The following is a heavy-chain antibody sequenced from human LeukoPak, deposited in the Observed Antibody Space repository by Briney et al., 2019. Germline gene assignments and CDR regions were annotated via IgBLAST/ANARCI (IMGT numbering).Heavy chain of an antibody. J-gene: IGHJ4*02. CDR2: ISGSGGST. Sequence: GESLRLSCAASGFTLSSYAMSWVRQAPGKGLEWVSAISGSGGSTYYADSVKGRFTISRDNSKNTLYLQMNSLRAEDTAVYYCAKDPLGGWLRPYFDYWGQGTLVTVSS. D-gene: IGHD5-12*01. V-gene: IGHV3-23*01. CDR1: GFTLSSYA. CDR3: AKDPLGGWLRPYFDY.